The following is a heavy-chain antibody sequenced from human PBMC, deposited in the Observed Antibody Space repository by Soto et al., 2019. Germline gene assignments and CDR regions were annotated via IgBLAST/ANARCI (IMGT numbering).Heavy chain of an antibody. D-gene: IGHD3-16*01. CDR2: IDFSGVNT. J-gene: IGHJ4*02. CDR3: VSWVSAHFDY. CDR1: RYTFKSHG. V-gene: IGHV3-23*01. Sequence: GGSLRLSCAASRYTFKSHGLSWVRQAPGKGLEWVSTIDFSGVNTHYADSVKGRFTISRDNSRNTLHLQMHDLRADDTALYYSVSWVSAHFDYWGQGTVVTVSS.